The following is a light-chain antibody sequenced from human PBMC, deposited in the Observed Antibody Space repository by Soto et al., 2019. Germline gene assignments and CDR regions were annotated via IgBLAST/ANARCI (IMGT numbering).Light chain of an antibody. Sequence: QSALTQPPSASASLGASVTLTCTLSSGYSNYKVDWYQQRPGKGPRFVMRVGTGGIVGSKGDGIPDRFSVLGSGLNRYLTIKNIQEEDESDYHCGADHGSGSNFAWVFGGGTKLTVL. CDR2: VGTGGIVG. J-gene: IGLJ3*02. CDR1: SGYSNYK. CDR3: GADHGSGSNFAWV. V-gene: IGLV9-49*01.